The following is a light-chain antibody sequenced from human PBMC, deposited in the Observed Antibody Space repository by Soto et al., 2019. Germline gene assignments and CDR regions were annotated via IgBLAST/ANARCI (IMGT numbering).Light chain of an antibody. CDR1: SRDVGRYNY. V-gene: IGLV2-14*01. Sequence: QSVLAQPASVSGSPGQSIPISCTGTSRDVGRYNYVSWFQQHPGKTPKLLIYDVSNWPSGVSDRFSGSKSGNTASLTISGLQAEDEADYYCSSFATSSTFVFGTGTKVTVL. J-gene: IGLJ1*01. CDR3: SSFATSSTFV. CDR2: DVS.